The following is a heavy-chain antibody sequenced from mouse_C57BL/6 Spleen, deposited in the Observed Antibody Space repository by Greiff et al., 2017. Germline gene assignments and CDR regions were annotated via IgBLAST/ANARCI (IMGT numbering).Heavy chain of an antibody. Sequence: VQLQQPGAELVRPGSSVKLSCKASGYTFTSYWMHWVKQRPIQGLEWIGNIDPSDSETHYNQKFKDKATLTVDKSSSTAYMQLSSLTSEDSAVYYCARMGAQALDYWGQGTTLTVSS. CDR1: GYTFTSYW. CDR2: IDPSDSET. D-gene: IGHD3-2*02. V-gene: IGHV1-52*01. CDR3: ARMGAQALDY. J-gene: IGHJ2*01.